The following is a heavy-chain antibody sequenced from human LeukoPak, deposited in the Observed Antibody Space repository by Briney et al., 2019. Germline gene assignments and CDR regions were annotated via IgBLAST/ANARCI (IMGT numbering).Heavy chain of an antibody. CDR3: ARGEDGTGDYRPTYFDS. Sequence: SETLSLTCTVSGGSISSSSYYWEWIRQPPGKGLEWIGNIYYSGTTYYSPSLKSRLTISVDTSKNQFSLKLSSVTAADTAVYYCARGEDGTGDYRPTYFDSWGQGTLVTVSS. J-gene: IGHJ4*02. V-gene: IGHV4-39*01. CDR2: IYYSGTT. D-gene: IGHD4-17*01. CDR1: GGSISSSSYY.